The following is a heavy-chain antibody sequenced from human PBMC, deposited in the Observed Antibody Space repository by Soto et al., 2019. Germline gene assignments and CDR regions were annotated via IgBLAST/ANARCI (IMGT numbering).Heavy chain of an antibody. CDR2: IDPSDSYT. J-gene: IGHJ6*02. CDR1: GYSFTSYW. D-gene: IGHD3-3*01. V-gene: IGHV5-10-1*01. CDR3: ARQPTIFGVATVGMDV. Sequence: GESLKISCKGSGYSFTSYWISWVRQMPGKGLEWMGRIDPSDSYTNYSPSFQGHVTISADKSISTAYLQWSSLKASDTAMYYCARQPTIFGVATVGMDVWGQGTTVTVS.